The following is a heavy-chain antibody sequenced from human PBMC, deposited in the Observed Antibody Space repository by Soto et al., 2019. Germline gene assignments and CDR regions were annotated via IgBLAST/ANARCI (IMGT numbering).Heavy chain of an antibody. J-gene: IGHJ6*02. V-gene: IGHV4-59*12. CDR2: IYYSGST. D-gene: IGHD3-3*01. CDR1: GGSISSYY. Sequence: SETLSLTCTVSGGSISSYYWSWIRQPPGKGLEWIGYIYYSGSTNYNPSLKSRVTISVDTSKNQFSLKLSSVTAADTAVYYCARDYYDFWSGPYYYYGMDVWGQGTTVTVSS. CDR3: ARDYYDFWSGPYYYYGMDV.